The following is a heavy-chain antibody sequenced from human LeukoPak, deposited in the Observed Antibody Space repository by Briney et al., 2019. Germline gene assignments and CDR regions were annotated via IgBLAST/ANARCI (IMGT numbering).Heavy chain of an antibody. Sequence: SETLSLPCAVYGGSFSGYYWSWIREPPGKGLEWIGEINHSGNTNYNPSLKSRVTISVDTSKNQFSLKLSSVTAADTAVYYCARGRLVRRYDFWSGYPNWFDPWGQGTLVTVSS. CDR1: GGSFSGYY. J-gene: IGHJ5*02. CDR2: INHSGNT. CDR3: ARGRLVRRYDFWSGYPNWFDP. D-gene: IGHD3-3*01. V-gene: IGHV4-34*01.